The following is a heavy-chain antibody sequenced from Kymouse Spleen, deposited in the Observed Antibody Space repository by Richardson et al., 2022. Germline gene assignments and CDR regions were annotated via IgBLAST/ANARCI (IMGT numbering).Heavy chain of an antibody. J-gene: IGHJ6*02. CDR3: AREDDGYYGSGSYYYYYGMDV. Sequence: QVQLVQSGAEVKKPGSSVKVSCKASGGTFSSYAISWVRQAPGQGLEWMGGIIPIFGTANYAQKFQGRVTITTDESTSTAYMELSSLRSEDTAVYYCAREDDGYYGSGSYYYYYGMDVWGQGTTVTVSS. D-gene: IGHD3-10*01. CDR2: IIPIFGTA. CDR1: GGTFSSYA. V-gene: IGHV1-69*05.